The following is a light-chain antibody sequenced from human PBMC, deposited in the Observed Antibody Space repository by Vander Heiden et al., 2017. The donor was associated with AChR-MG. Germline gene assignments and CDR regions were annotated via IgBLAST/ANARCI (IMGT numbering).Light chain of an antibody. Sequence: QSALTQSASVSGTPGESLTIPCPGTSHYVGGYNYVSWYQYRPGGGPTLLIYEVSDRPSGVSNRFAASKSGNTASLTISGLQAEDEDDYFCASCTSRSTLVFGGGTKLTVL. J-gene: IGLJ2*01. CDR1: SHYVGGYNY. CDR3: ASCTSRSTLV. CDR2: EVS. V-gene: IGLV2-14*01.